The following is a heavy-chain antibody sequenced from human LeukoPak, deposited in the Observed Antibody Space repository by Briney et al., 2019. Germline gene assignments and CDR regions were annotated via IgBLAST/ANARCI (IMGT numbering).Heavy chain of an antibody. CDR2: ISAYNGNT. CDR1: GYTFTSYG. J-gene: IGHJ4*02. CDR3: ARQIRYFDPSDY. D-gene: IGHD3-9*01. Sequence: ASVKLSCKASGYTFTSYGISWVRQAPGQGLEWMGWISAYNGNTNYAQKLQGRVTMTTDTSTSTAYMELRSLRSDDTAVYYCARQIRYFDPSDYWGQGTLVTVSS. V-gene: IGHV1-18*01.